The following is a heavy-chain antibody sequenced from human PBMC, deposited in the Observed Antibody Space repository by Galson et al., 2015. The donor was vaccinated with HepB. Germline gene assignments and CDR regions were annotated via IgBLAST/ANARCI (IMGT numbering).Heavy chain of an antibody. CDR3: ARGCSGGSCYFY. CDR1: GGSFSGYY. J-gene: IGHJ4*02. Sequence: SETLSLTCAVYGGSFSGYYWSWIRQPPGKGLEWIGEINHSGNTNYNPSLKSRVTISVDTSKNQFSLKLSSVTAADTAVYYCARGCSGGSCYFYWGQGTLVTVSS. CDR2: INHSGNT. V-gene: IGHV4-34*01. D-gene: IGHD2-15*01.